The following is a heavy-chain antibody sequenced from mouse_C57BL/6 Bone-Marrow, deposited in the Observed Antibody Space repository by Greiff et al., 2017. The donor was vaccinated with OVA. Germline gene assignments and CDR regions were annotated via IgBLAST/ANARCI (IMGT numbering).Heavy chain of an antibody. CDR1: GYTFTSYW. CDR2: IDPSDSYT. J-gene: IGHJ4*01. CDR3: ARQRRWLLMGYAMDY. Sequence: VQLQQPGAELVKPGASVKLSCKASGYTFTSYWMQWVKQRPGQGLEWIGEIDPSDSYTNYNQKFKGKPTLTVDTSSSTAYMQLSSLTSEDSAVYYCARQRRWLLMGYAMDYWGQGTSVTVAS. V-gene: IGHV1-50*01. D-gene: IGHD2-3*01.